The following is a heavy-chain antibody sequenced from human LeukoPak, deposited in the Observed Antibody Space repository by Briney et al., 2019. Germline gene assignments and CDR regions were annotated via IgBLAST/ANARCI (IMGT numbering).Heavy chain of an antibody. Sequence: GGSLRLSCSASGFTFSSFGMHWVRQAPGKGLEWVAVIWYDGSNKYYADSVKGRFTISRDNSKNTLYLQMNSLRAEDTAVYYCARDGDITPTDVWGQGTTVTVSS. CDR1: GFTFSSFG. D-gene: IGHD2-15*01. J-gene: IGHJ6*02. CDR2: IWYDGSNK. CDR3: ARDGDITPTDV. V-gene: IGHV3-33*01.